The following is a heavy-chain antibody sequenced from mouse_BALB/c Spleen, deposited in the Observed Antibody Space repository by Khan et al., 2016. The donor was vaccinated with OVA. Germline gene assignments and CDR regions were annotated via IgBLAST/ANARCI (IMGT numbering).Heavy chain of an antibody. J-gene: IGHJ3*01. CDR2: IYPGSGNN. Sequence: QVQLQQSGAELARPGASVKLSCKASGYTFTDYYINWVKQRTGQGLEWIGEIYPGSGNNYYNAKFKDKATLTEDKSSTKASLQLSSLTAEDSAVYFCARRNYFGYTFAYWGQGTLVTVSA. V-gene: IGHV1-77*01. CDR1: GYTFTDYY. CDR3: ARRNYFGYTFAY. D-gene: IGHD1-2*01.